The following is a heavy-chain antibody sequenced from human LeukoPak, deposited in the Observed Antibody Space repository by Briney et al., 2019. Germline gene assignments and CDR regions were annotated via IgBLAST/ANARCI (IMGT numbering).Heavy chain of an antibody. Sequence: PGGSLRLSCAASGFTFSSYGMSWVRQAPGKGLEWVSAISGSGGSTYYADSVKGRFTISRDNSKNTLYLQMNSLRAEDTAVYYCAKDSQISGIAAAGGDYWGQGTLVTVSS. CDR2: ISGSGGST. CDR3: AKDSQISGIAAAGGDY. CDR1: GFTFSSYG. V-gene: IGHV3-23*01. J-gene: IGHJ4*02. D-gene: IGHD6-13*01.